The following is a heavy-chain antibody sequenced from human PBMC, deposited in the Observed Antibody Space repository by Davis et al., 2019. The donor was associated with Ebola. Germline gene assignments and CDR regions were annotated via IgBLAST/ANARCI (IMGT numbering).Heavy chain of an antibody. D-gene: IGHD6-6*01. CDR1: GFTFSTYS. CDR2: TSSSSDYI. Sequence: GGSLRLSCAASGFTFSTYSMNWVRQAPGKGLEWVSSTSSSSDYIYYADSVKGRFTISKDNAKKSLYLQMNSLRAEDTAVYYCARVSTSSGNFYYYTDVWGKGTTVTVSS. CDR3: ARVSTSSGNFYYYTDV. J-gene: IGHJ6*03. V-gene: IGHV3-21*01.